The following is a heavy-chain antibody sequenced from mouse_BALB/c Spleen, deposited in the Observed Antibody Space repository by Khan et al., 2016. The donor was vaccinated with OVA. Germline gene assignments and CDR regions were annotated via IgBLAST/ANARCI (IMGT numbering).Heavy chain of an antibody. CDR1: GYSITSGYF. D-gene: IGHD3-1*01. Sequence: LLESGPGLVKPSQSLSLTCSVTGYSITSGYFWNWIRQFPGNKLEWMGYIRYDGDSNYHPSLKNRISITRDTSKNQFFLKLNSVTPEATATFYCAGWGCSGPAWFAYWGQGTLVTVSP. V-gene: IGHV3-6*01. CDR2: IRYDGDS. CDR3: AGWGCSGPAWFAY. J-gene: IGHJ3*01.